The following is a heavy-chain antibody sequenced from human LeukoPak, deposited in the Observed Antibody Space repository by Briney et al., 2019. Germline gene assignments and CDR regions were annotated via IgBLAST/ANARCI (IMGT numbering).Heavy chain of an antibody. D-gene: IGHD3-9*01. CDR1: GFTFSSYW. V-gene: IGHV3-7*03. Sequence: GGSLRLSCAASGFTFSSYWMSWVRQAPGKGLEWVANIKQDGSEKYYVDSVKGRFTISRDNAKNSLYLQMNRLRAEDTALYYCARDLKPWRYFDLNWFDPWGQGTLVTVSS. CDR2: IKQDGSEK. CDR3: ARDLKPWRYFDLNWFDP. J-gene: IGHJ5*02.